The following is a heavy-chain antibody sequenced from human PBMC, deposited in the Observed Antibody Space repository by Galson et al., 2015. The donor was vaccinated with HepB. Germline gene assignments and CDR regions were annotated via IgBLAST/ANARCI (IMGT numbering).Heavy chain of an antibody. CDR3: ARYCITTSCIGSDSYYGMDV. D-gene: IGHD2-2*01. J-gene: IGHJ6*02. CDR2: VSGSGDVT. CDR1: GFTFSTYA. V-gene: IGHV3-23*01. Sequence: SLRLSCAASGFTFSTYAMTWVRQAPGKGPEWVSAVSGSGDVTYHADFVKGRFTISRDNSKNTLYLQVNGLRAEDTALYYCARYCITTSCIGSDSYYGMDVWGQGTTVTVSS.